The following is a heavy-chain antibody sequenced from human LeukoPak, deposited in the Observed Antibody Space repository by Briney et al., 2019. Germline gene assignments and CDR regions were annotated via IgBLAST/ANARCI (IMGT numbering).Heavy chain of an antibody. Sequence: SETLSLTCAVYGGSFSGYYRSWIRQPPGKGLEWIGEINHSGSTNYNPSLKSRVTISVDTSKNQFSLKLSSVTAADTAVYYCARDGYHRSLGYWGQGTLVTVSS. CDR3: ARDGYHRSLGY. D-gene: IGHD5-24*01. CDR1: GGSFSGYY. V-gene: IGHV4-34*01. J-gene: IGHJ4*02. CDR2: INHSGST.